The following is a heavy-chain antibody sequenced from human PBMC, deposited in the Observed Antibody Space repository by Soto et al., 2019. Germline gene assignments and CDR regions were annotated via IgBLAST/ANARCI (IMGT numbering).Heavy chain of an antibody. V-gene: IGHV3-7*05. D-gene: IGHD1-26*01. CDR2: IKQDGSEI. Sequence: GGSLRLSCAASGFTFSTYWMTWVRQAPGKGLEWVANIKQDGSEIYYVDSVKGRLSISRDNAKNSLYLQMNSLRAEDTAVYYCARGSPYSGTYYFYYWGQGTLVTVSS. CDR3: ARGSPYSGTYYFYY. J-gene: IGHJ4*02. CDR1: GFTFSTYW.